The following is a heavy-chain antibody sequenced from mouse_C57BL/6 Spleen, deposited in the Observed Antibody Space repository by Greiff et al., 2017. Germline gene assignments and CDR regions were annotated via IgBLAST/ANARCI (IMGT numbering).Heavy chain of an antibody. CDR1: GYTFTSYW. CDR3: AYYDYLDY. J-gene: IGHJ2*01. D-gene: IGHD2-4*01. CDR2: IDPSDSYT. Sequence: VQLQQPGAELVRPGTSVKLSCKASGYTFTSYWMHWVKQRPGQGLEWIGVIDPSDSYTNYNQKFKGKATLTVDTSSSTAYMQLSSLTSEDSAVYYCAYYDYLDYWGQGTTLTVSS. V-gene: IGHV1-59*01.